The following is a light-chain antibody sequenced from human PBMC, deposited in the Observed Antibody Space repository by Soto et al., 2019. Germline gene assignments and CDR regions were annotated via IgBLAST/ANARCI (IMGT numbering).Light chain of an antibody. CDR3: QQYGSSPRT. CDR1: QSVDSTY. V-gene: IGKV3-20*01. CDR2: ATS. J-gene: IGKJ1*01. Sequence: IVLTQSPGTLSLSTGERATLSCRASQSVDSTYLAWYQQKPAQAPRLLIYATSNRAAGIPDRFSGSGSGTDFTLTISRLEPEDFAVYYCQQYGSSPRTFGQGRKVDI.